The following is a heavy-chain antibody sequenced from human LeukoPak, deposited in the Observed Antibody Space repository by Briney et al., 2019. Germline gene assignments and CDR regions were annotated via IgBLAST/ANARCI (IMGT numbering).Heavy chain of an antibody. D-gene: IGHD3-16*01. J-gene: IGHJ6*03. V-gene: IGHV3-30*01. CDR3: ARDGPEGALNYYYYMDV. CDR2: ISYDGSNK. CDR1: GFTFSSYA. Sequence: PGRSLRLSRAASGFTFSSYAMHWVRQAPGKGLEWVAVISYDGSNKYYADSVKGRFTISRDNSKNTLYLQMNSLRAEDTAVYYCARDGPEGALNYYYYMDVWGKGTTVTVSS.